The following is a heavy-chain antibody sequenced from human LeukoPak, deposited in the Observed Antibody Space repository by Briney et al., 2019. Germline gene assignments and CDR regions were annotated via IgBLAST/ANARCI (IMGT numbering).Heavy chain of an antibody. D-gene: IGHD4-23*01. CDR3: AKLTRTDGVNN. J-gene: IGHJ4*02. V-gene: IGHV3-23*01. Sequence: QAGGSLRLSCAASRFTFITYAMSWVRQAPGKGLEWVSTVTDNGGSTYYAVSVKGRSTISRDNSKKTLYLRMNSLTAEDTALYYCAKLTRTDGVNNWGQGTLVTVSS. CDR2: VTDNGGST. CDR1: RFTFITYA.